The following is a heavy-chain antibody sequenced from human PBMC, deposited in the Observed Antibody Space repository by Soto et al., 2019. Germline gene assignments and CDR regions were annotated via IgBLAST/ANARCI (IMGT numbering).Heavy chain of an antibody. J-gene: IGHJ6*03. Sequence: QVQLVQSGAEVKKPGSSVKVSCKASGGPLTSYPISWWRKAPGQGLEGLGRIIPILGIENYAKNFQGRVTITADKSTSTAYMELSSLRSEDTAVYYCARVNCSSTSCYDYYYYYMDVWGKGTTVTVSS. V-gene: IGHV1-69*02. D-gene: IGHD2-2*01. CDR1: GGPLTSYP. CDR3: ARVNCSSTSCYDYYYYYMDV. CDR2: IIPILGIE.